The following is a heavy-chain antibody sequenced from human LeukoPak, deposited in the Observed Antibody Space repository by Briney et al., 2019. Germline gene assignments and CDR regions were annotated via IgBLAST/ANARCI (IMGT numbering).Heavy chain of an antibody. CDR1: GFTFSGHS. D-gene: IGHD6-19*01. CDR2: ISSGGDVT. J-gene: IGHJ4*02. CDR3: AKHRAPVPGSHPKNPTAYFED. Sequence: GRSLRLSCAASGFTFSGHSMSWVRQPPGKGLEWVSAISSGGDVTFYADSVKGRFIVSRDQSNNMLSLQMSGLRAEDTALYYCAKHRAPVPGSHPKNPTAYFEDWGQGTLVTVSS. V-gene: IGHV3-23*01.